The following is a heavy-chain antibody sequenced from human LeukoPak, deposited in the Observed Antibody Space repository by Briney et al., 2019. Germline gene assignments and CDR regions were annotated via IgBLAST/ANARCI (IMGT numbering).Heavy chain of an antibody. Sequence: PSETLSLTCTVSGGSISSYYWGWIRQPAGKGLEWVGRIYTSGRTNSNPSLKSRVTMSVDTTKNQFSLKRSSGTAADAAVYYWAREWWELRNWFDPWGQGTLVTVSS. CDR2: IYTSGRT. CDR1: GGSISSYY. J-gene: IGHJ5*02. V-gene: IGHV4-4*07. D-gene: IGHD1-26*01. CDR3: AREWWELRNWFDP.